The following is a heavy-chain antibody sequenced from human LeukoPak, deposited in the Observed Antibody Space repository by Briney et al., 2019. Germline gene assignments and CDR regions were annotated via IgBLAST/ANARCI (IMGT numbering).Heavy chain of an antibody. V-gene: IGHV6-1*01. CDR3: AYYGDPPYNWFDP. J-gene: IGHJ5*02. D-gene: IGHD3-10*01. Sequence: SQTLSLTCAISGDSVSINSAAWNWIRQSPSRGLEWLGRTYQRSKWYNDYAVSVRSRITINPDTSKNHFSLQLNSVTPEDTAVYYCAYYGDPPYNWFDPWGQGTLVTVSS. CDR2: TYQRSKWYN. CDR1: GDSVSINSAA.